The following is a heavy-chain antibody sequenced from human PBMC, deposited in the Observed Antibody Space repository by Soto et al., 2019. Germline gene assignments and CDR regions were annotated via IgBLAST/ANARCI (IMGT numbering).Heavy chain of an antibody. CDR2: ISYDGSNK. Sequence: PGGSLRLSCSASGFTFSSYGMHWLRQAPGKGLEWVAVISYDGSNKYYADSVKGRFTISRDNSKNTLYLQMNSLRAEDTAVYYCAKGRSRDGYNIHPSYYYYGMDVWGQGTTVTVSS. CDR1: GFTFSSYG. D-gene: IGHD5-12*01. CDR3: AKGRSRDGYNIHPSYYYYGMDV. V-gene: IGHV3-30*18. J-gene: IGHJ6*02.